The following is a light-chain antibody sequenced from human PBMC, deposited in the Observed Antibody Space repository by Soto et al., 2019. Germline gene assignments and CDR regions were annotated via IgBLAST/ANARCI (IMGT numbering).Light chain of an antibody. CDR1: SGHSNYG. CDR3: HTWGSGIVV. CDR2: LNSDGSH. Sequence: QPVLTQSPSASASLGASVKLTCTLSSGHSNYGIAWHQQQSEKGPRYLMKLNSDGSHSKGDGIPDRFSGSSSGAERYHTNSSLNSEDEADYYCHTWGSGIVVFGGGTKLTAL. J-gene: IGLJ2*01. V-gene: IGLV4-69*01.